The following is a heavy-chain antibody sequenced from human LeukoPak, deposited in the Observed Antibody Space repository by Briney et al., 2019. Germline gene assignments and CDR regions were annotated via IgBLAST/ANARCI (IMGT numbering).Heavy chain of an antibody. CDR1: GFTFSSYS. D-gene: IGHD3-9*01. Sequence: QAGGPLRLSCAASGFTFSSYSMNWVRQAPGKGREWVSSISISSSYIYYADSVKGRFTISRDNAKNSLYLQMNSLRAEDTAVYYCARGVRRYFDWFDSMDVWGQGTTVTVSS. V-gene: IGHV3-21*01. J-gene: IGHJ6*02. CDR2: ISISSSYI. CDR3: ARGVRRYFDWFDSMDV.